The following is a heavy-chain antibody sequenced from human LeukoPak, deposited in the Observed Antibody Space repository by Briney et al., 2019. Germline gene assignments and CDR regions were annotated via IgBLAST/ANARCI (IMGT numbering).Heavy chain of an antibody. V-gene: IGHV4-39*07. Sequence: SESLSLTCTVSGGSISSSSYYWGWIRQPPGKGLEWIGSIYYSGSTPYNPSLKSRVTISVDTSKNQFSLKLSSVTAADAAVYYCARVWELSDAFDIWGQGTMVTVSS. D-gene: IGHD1-26*01. CDR1: GGSISSSSYY. CDR3: ARVWELSDAFDI. J-gene: IGHJ3*02. CDR2: IYYSGST.